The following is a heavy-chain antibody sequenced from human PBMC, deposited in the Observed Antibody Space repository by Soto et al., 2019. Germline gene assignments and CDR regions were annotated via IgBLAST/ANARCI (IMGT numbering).Heavy chain of an antibody. CDR2: ISSNGGST. V-gene: IGHV3-64*01. J-gene: IGHJ4*02. CDR1: GFTFSSYA. Sequence: EVQLVESGGGLVQPGGSLRLSCAASGFTFSSYAMHWVRQAPGKGLEYVSAISSNGGSTYYANSVKGRFTISRDNSKNTLYLQMGSLRAEDMAVYYCARLGYSGYDYWGQGTLVTVSS. D-gene: IGHD5-12*01. CDR3: ARLGYSGYDY.